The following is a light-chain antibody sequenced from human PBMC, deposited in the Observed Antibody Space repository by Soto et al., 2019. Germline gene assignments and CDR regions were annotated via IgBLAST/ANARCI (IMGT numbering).Light chain of an antibody. J-gene: IGLJ7*01. CDR3: AAWDSSLGVVV. V-gene: IGLV2-23*01. CDR2: EGS. Sequence: QSALTQPASVSGSPGQSITISCTGTSSDVGSYNLVSWYQQHPGKAPKLMIYEGSKRPSGVSNRFSGSKSGNTASLTISGLQAEDEADYYCAAWDSSLGVVVFGGGTQLTVL. CDR1: SSDVGSYNL.